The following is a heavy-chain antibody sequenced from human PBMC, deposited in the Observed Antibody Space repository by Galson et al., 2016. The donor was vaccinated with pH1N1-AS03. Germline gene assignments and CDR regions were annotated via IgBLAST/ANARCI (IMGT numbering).Heavy chain of an antibody. V-gene: IGHV4-31*03. CDR1: GGSIRRSDYY. CDR2: IHNSGSP. Sequence: TLSLTCTVSGGSIRRSDYYWSWIRQHPGKGLEWIGFIHNSGSPYYNPSLQSRVTISVDTSKDHFSLILNSVTAADTAVYYCATLPVDAAMADFWGQGSLVIVSA. D-gene: IGHD5-18*01. J-gene: IGHJ4*02. CDR3: ATLPVDAAMADF.